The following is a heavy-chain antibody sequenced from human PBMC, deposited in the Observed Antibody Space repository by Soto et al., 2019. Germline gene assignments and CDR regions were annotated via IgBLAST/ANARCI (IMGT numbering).Heavy chain of an antibody. V-gene: IGHV4-59*01. D-gene: IGHD6-6*01. Sequence: QVQLQESGPGLVKPSETLSLTCTVSGGSISSYYWSWIRQPPGKGLEWIGYIYYSGSTNYNPSLKSRVTISVDTSKNQFSLKLSSVTAADTAVYYCARSCKYSSSGPFDYWGQGTLVTVSS. CDR3: ARSCKYSSSGPFDY. CDR2: IYYSGST. J-gene: IGHJ4*02. CDR1: GGSISSYY.